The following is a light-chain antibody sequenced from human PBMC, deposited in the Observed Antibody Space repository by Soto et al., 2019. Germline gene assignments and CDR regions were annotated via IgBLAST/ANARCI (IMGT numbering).Light chain of an antibody. V-gene: IGKV3-11*01. CDR3: QQRSNWPWT. J-gene: IGKJ1*01. Sequence: EIVMTQSTATLSVSPGERATLSWRASQSVSSNYLAWYQQKNGQAPRLLIYDASNRATGIPARFSGSGYGTDFNLTISSLETEDFAVYYCQQRSNWPWTFGQGTKVDIK. CDR2: DAS. CDR1: QSVSSNY.